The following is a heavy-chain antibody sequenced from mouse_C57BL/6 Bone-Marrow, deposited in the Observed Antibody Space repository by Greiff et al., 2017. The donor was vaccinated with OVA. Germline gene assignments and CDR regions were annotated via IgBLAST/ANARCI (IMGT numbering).Heavy chain of an antibody. CDR1: GFNFKNTY. D-gene: IGHD1-1*01. V-gene: IGHV14-3*01. J-gene: IGHJ2*01. Sequence: DVQLQESVAELVRPGASVKLSCTASGFNFKNTYMHWVKQRPEQGLEWIGRIDPANGNTKYAPTFQGKATITADTSSNTAYLQLSSLTSEDTAIYDSDKGTTVVAHYFDYWGKGTTLTVSS. CDR2: IDPANGNT. CDR3: DKGTTVVAHYFDY.